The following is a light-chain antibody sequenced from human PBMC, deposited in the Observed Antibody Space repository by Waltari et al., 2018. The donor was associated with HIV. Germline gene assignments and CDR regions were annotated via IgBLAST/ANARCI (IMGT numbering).Light chain of an antibody. Sequence: SELTQDPAVSVALGQTVKITCQGDSLRRYYASWYQQKPGQAPVIVIYSENHRPPPIPDLFAGSSSGNTASLTITESQAEDEAHYDCGSRGNNGNHLVFGGGTKLTVL. J-gene: IGLJ3*02. CDR2: SEN. V-gene: IGLV3-19*01. CDR1: SLRRYY. CDR3: GSRGNNGNHLV.